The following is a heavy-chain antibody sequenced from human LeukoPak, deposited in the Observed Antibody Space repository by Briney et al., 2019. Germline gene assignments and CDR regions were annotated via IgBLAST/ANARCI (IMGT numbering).Heavy chain of an antibody. CDR2: IYYSGST. CDR3: ARGGYMGGY. V-gene: IGHV4-61*05. J-gene: IGHJ4*02. D-gene: IGHD3-10*01. CDR1: GGSISLSYYY. Sequence: SETLSLTCSVSGGSISLSYYYWGWIRQPPGKGLEWIGYIYYSGSTNYNPSLKSRVTISLDTSKNQFSLKLSSVTAADTAVYYCARGGYMGGYWGQGTLVTVSS.